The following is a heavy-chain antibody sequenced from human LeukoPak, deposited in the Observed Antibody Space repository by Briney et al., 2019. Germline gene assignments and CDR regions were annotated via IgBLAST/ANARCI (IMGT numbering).Heavy chain of an antibody. CDR2: IIPIFGTA. D-gene: IGHD3-22*01. CDR3: ARAPRPYYYDSSGYYRNWFDP. Sequence: ASVKVSCKASGGTFSSYAISWVRQAPGQGLEWMGGIIPIFGTANYAQKFQGRVTITADESTSTAYMELSSLRSEDTAVYYCARAPRPYYYDSSGYYRNWFDPWGQGTLVTVSS. V-gene: IGHV1-69*13. CDR1: GGTFSSYA. J-gene: IGHJ5*02.